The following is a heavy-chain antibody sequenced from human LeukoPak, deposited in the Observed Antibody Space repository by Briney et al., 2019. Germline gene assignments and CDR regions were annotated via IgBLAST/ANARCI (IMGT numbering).Heavy chain of an antibody. J-gene: IGHJ3*01. CDR1: GYSFTSYW. D-gene: IGHD2-15*01. V-gene: IGHV5-51*01. CDR2: NYAGDSDT. CDR3: ARQVVMVIGATLESSARAFDV. Sequence: GESLKISCKGPGYSFTSYWIGWVRQMPGKGLEWMGTNYAGDSDTTYSPSLQGQVTISADKSISTAYLQWSSLKAADTAMYYCARQVVMVIGATLESSARAFDVWGQGTMVTVSS.